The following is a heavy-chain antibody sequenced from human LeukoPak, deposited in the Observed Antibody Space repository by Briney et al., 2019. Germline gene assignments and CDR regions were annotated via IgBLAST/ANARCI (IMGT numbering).Heavy chain of an antibody. CDR2: IYYSGST. Sequence: SETLSLTCTVSGGSITNYYWNWIRQPPGKGLEWIGYIYYSGSTNYNPSLKSRVTISVDTSKNQFSLKLSSVTAADTAVYYCARGGPYDYVWGSYRYLDYFDYWGQGTLVTVSS. CDR3: ARGGPYDYVWGSYRYLDYFDY. V-gene: IGHV4-59*12. CDR1: GGSITNYY. J-gene: IGHJ4*02. D-gene: IGHD3-16*02.